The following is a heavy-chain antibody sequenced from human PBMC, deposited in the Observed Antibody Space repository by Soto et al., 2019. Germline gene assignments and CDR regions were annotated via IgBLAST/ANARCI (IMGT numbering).Heavy chain of an antibody. CDR1: GYTFTSYA. V-gene: IGHV1-3*01. CDR3: ARAAAGQLLSNY. D-gene: IGHD2-2*01. J-gene: IGHJ4*02. Sequence: GASVKVSCKASGYTFTSYAMHWVRQAPGQRLEWIGWINAGNGNTKYSQKFQGRVTITRDTSASTAYMELSSLRSEDTAVYYCARAAAGQLLSNYWGQGTLVTVSS. CDR2: INAGNGNT.